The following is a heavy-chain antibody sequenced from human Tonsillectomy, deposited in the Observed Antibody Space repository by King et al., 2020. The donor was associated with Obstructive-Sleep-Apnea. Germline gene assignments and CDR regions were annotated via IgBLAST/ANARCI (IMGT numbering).Heavy chain of an antibody. J-gene: IGHJ5*02. Sequence: VQLQESGPGLVKPSETLSLTCTVSGCSISTYYWGWLRQPPGKRLEWIGYIYYSGSSNYNPSLKRRVSISVDTSKNQFSLKLTSVTAADTAVYYCARSPYGSGIIDYFDPWGQGTLVTVSS. V-gene: IGHV4-59*01. D-gene: IGHD3-10*01. CDR2: IYYSGSS. CDR1: GCSISTYY. CDR3: ARSPYGSGIIDYFDP.